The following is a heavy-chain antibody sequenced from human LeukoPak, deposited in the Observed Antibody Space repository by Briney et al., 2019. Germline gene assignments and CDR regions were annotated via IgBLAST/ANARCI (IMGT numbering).Heavy chain of an antibody. Sequence: SETLSLTWTVSDGSINSYYWSWIRQPPGKGLEWIGYVYYNGNTNYNPSLKSRVSMSVATSKNQFSLKPTSVTATDTAVYYCARDRGDGYKDYWGQGTVVTVSS. D-gene: IGHD5-24*01. V-gene: IGHV4-59*01. CDR2: VYYNGNT. CDR3: ARDRGDGYKDY. CDR1: DGSINSYY. J-gene: IGHJ4*02.